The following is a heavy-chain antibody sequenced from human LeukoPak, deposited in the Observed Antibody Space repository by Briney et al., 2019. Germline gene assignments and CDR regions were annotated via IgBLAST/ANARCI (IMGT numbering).Heavy chain of an antibody. V-gene: IGHV3-7*03. J-gene: IGHJ5*02. D-gene: IGHD3-9*01. CDR3: ARDLPNYGILIGYRWFDP. CDR2: IKQDGSEK. CDR1: GFTFSSYW. Sequence: GRSLRLSCAASGFTFSSYWMSWVRQAPGKGLEWVANIKQDGSEKYYVDSVKGRFTISRDNAKNSLYLQMNSLRAEDTAVYYCARDLPNYGILIGYRWFDPWGQGTLVTVSS.